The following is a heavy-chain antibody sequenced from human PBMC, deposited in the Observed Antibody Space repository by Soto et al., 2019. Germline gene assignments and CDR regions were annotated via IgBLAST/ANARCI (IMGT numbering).Heavy chain of an antibody. V-gene: IGHV4-31*03. CDR2: IYYSGST. D-gene: IGHD3-3*02. CDR1: GGSISSGGYY. CDR3: ARGSFFQQFDP. Sequence: PSETLSLTCTVSGGSISSGGYYWSWIRQHPGKGLEWIGYIYYSGSTYYNPSLKSRVTISVDTSKNQFSLKLSSVTAADTAVYYCARGSFFQQFDPWGQGTLVTVSS. J-gene: IGHJ5*02.